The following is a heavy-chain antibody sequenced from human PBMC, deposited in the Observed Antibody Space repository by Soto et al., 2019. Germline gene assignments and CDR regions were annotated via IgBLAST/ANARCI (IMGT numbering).Heavy chain of an antibody. CDR3: AKVVNGNYFDY. CDR2: ISASATST. V-gene: IGHV3-23*01. CDR1: GFTFTNYA. J-gene: IGHJ4*02. Sequence: EVQLLESGGGLVQPGGSLRLSCAASGFTFTNYAMRWVRQAPGKGLEWVSGISASATSTYYADSVKGRFTISRDNSKNTLYLQMNSLRAEDTAVYYCAKVVNGNYFDYWGQGTLVTVSS. D-gene: IGHD1-1*01.